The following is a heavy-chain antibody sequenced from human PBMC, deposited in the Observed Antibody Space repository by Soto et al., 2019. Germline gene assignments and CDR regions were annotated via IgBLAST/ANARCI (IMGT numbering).Heavy chain of an antibody. CDR1: GYSFTSYY. CDR2: INPNSGGT. D-gene: IGHD2-2*01. J-gene: IGHJ6*02. V-gene: IGHV1-2*04. CDR3: ARDKGYCSSTSCWGLYYYGMDV. Sequence: KLSCKGSGYSFTSYYMHWVRQAPGQGLEWMGWINPNSGGTNYAQKFQGWVTMTRDTSISTAYMELSRLRSDDTAVYYCARDKGYCSSTSCWGLYYYGMDVWGQGTTVTVSS.